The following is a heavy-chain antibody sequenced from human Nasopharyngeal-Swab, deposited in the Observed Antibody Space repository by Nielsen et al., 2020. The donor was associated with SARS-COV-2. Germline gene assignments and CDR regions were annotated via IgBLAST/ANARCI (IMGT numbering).Heavy chain of an antibody. CDR1: GGSINSVGYY. CDR3: ARVDCTSTSCPSGRSRIFGH. J-gene: IGHJ4*02. V-gene: IGHV4-31*02. CDR2: IYHSGTA. D-gene: IGHD2-2*01. Sequence: SQTLSLTCAVSGGSINSVGYYWSWVRQHPGKGLEWIGYIYHSGTAYYSPSLKSRISMSVDSSSKKFSLNLKSVTAADTAVYFCARVDCTSTSCPSGRSRIFGHWGQGILVTVAS.